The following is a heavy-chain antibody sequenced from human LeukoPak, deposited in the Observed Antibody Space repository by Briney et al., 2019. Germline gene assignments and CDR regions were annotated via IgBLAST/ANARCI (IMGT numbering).Heavy chain of an antibody. CDR1: GGTFSSYA. J-gene: IGHJ4*02. Sequence: ASVKVPCKASGGTFSSYAISWVRQAPGQGLEWMGRIIPIFGIANYAQKFQGRVTITADKSTSTAYMELSSLRSEDTAAYYCASYYYDSSGYYPLFDYWGQGTLVTVSS. V-gene: IGHV1-69*04. D-gene: IGHD3-22*01. CDR2: IIPIFGIA. CDR3: ASYYYDSSGYYPLFDY.